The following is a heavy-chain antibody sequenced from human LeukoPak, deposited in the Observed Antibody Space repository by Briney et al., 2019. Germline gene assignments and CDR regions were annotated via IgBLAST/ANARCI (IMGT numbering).Heavy chain of an antibody. CDR1: GFTFSSYA. J-gene: IGHJ3*02. V-gene: IGHV3-23*01. Sequence: GGSLRLSCAASGFTFSSYAMSWVRQAPGKGLEWVSGISGSGGSTYYADSVKGRFTISRDNSKNTLYLQVNSLRAEDTAVYYCAKYGYTSSWYRGASDIWGQGTMVTVSS. D-gene: IGHD6-13*01. CDR2: ISGSGGST. CDR3: AKYGYTSSWYRGASDI.